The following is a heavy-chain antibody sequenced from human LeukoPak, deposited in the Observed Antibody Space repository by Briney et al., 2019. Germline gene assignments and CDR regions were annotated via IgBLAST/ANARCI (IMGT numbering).Heavy chain of an antibody. V-gene: IGHV3-30*04. D-gene: IGHD3-10*01. CDR3: ARAMVRGVHFDY. CDR2: ISYDGSNK. CDR1: GFTFSSYA. Sequence: GGSLRLSCAASGFTFSSYAVHWVRQAPGKGLEWVAVISYDGSNKYYADSVKGRFTISRDNSKNTLYLQMNSLRAEDTAVYYCARAMVRGVHFDYWGQGTLVTVSS. J-gene: IGHJ4*02.